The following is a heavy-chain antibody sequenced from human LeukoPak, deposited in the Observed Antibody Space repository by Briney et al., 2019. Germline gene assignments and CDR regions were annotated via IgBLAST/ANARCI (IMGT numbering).Heavy chain of an antibody. CDR1: GYTFNTYG. Sequence: ASVTVSCKASGYTFNTYGINWVRQAPGQGLEWMGWINSNSGATNYAQKFQGRVTMTRDTSISTAYMELTRLGSDDTAVYYCARDGSLAYWGQGTLVTVSS. V-gene: IGHV1-2*02. CDR2: INSNSGAT. D-gene: IGHD5-12*01. CDR3: ARDGSLAY. J-gene: IGHJ4*02.